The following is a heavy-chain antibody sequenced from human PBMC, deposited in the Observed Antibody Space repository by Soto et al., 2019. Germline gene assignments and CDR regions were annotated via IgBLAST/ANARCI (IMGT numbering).Heavy chain of an antibody. CDR3: ARGCKNLGYCSGGSCPKYNWFDP. V-gene: IGHV4-30-2*01. CDR1: GGSISSGGYS. CDR2: IYHSGST. Sequence: LSLTCAVSGGSISSGGYSWSWIRQPPGKGLEWIGYIYHSGSTYYNPSLKSRVTISVDRSKNQFSLKLSSVTAADTAVYYCARGCKNLGYCSGGSCPKYNWFDPWGQGTLVTVSS. D-gene: IGHD2-15*01. J-gene: IGHJ5*02.